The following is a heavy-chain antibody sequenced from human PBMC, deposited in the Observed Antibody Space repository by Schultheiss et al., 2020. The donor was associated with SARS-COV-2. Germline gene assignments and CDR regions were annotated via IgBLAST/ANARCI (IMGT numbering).Heavy chain of an antibody. CDR2: IWYDGSNK. V-gene: IGHV3-33*08. Sequence: GGSLRLSCAASGFTFSSYTINWVRQAPGKGLEWVAVIWYDGSNKYYADSVKGRFTISRDNAKNTLYLQMNSLRAEDTAVYYCARGDIVSSYYYYYGMDVWGQGTTVTVSS. CDR3: ARGDIVSSYYYYYGMDV. CDR1: GFTFSSYT. J-gene: IGHJ6*02. D-gene: IGHD2-15*01.